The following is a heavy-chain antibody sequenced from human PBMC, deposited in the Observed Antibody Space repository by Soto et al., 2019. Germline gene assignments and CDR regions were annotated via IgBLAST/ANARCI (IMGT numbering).Heavy chain of an antibody. Sequence: PSETLSLTCTVSGGSVSSGSYYWSWIRQPPGKGLEWIGYIYYSGSTNYNPSLKSRVTISVDTSKNQFSLKLSSVTAADTAVYYCARVTGYSLAPFDYWGQGTLVTVSS. D-gene: IGHD3-9*01. V-gene: IGHV4-61*01. CDR2: IYYSGST. CDR1: GGSVSSGSYY. J-gene: IGHJ4*02. CDR3: ARVTGYSLAPFDY.